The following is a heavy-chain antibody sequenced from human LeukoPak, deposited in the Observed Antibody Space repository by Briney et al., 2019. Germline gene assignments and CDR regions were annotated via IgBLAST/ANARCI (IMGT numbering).Heavy chain of an antibody. Sequence: PPETLSLTCTVSGYPISSGYYWGWIRQPPGKGLEWIGSIYYSGSTYYNPSLKSRVTISVDTSENQFSLKLSSVTAADTAVYYCARDAIAVAGPPGRWGQGTLVTVSS. J-gene: IGHJ4*02. CDR2: IYYSGST. D-gene: IGHD6-19*01. CDR1: GYPISSGYY. V-gene: IGHV4-38-2*02. CDR3: ARDAIAVAGPPGR.